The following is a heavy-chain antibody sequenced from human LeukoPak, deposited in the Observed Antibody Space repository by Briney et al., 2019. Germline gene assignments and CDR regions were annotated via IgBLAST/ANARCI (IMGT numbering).Heavy chain of an antibody. V-gene: IGHV3-23*01. CDR1: GFTFSSYA. CDR3: AKGVVPAAINWFDP. D-gene: IGHD2-2*01. CDR2: ISGSGGST. Sequence: SGGSLRLSCAASGFTFSSYAMGWVRQAPGKGLEWVSAISGSGGSTYYADSVKGRFTISRDNSKTTLYLQMNSLRAEDTAVYYCAKGVVPAAINWFDPWGQGTLVTVSS. J-gene: IGHJ5*02.